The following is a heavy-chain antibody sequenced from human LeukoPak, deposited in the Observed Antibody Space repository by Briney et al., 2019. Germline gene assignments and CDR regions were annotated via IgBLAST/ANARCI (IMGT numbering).Heavy chain of an antibody. Sequence: PGGSLRLSCTSSGFILSSFAMSWVRQAPGKGLEWVSAISDSGGSTYYADSVKGRFTISRDNSKSTLYLQVSSLRAEDTAIYYCAKYDVGYCSGGSCYSLDNWGQGTLLTVSS. V-gene: IGHV3-23*01. CDR2: ISDSGGST. J-gene: IGHJ4*02. D-gene: IGHD2-15*01. CDR1: GFILSSFA. CDR3: AKYDVGYCSGGSCYSLDN.